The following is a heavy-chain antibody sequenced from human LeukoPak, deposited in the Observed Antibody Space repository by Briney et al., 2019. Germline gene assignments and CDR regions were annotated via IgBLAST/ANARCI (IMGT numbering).Heavy chain of an antibody. CDR2: IYTSGST. CDR1: GGSIGSGSYY. D-gene: IGHD5-12*01. V-gene: IGHV4-61*02. J-gene: IGHJ3*02. CDR3: AREGIVATPDAFDI. Sequence: SETLSLTCTVSGGSIGSGSYYWSWIRQPAGKGLEWIGRIYTSGSTNYNPSLKSRVTISVDTSKNQFSLKLSSVTAADTAVYYCAREGIVATPDAFDIWGQGTMVTVSS.